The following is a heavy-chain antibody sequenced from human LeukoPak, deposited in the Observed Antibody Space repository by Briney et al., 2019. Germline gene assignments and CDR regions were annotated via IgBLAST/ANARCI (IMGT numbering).Heavy chain of an antibody. Sequence: ASVKVSCKASGYTFTSYGISWVRQAPGQGLEWMGWISTYNGNTNYAQKLQGRVTMTTDTSTSTAYMELRSLRSDDTAVYYCARGLEHPALWGDYYMDVWGKGTTVTVSS. D-gene: IGHD3-10*01. CDR3: ARGLEHPALWGDYYMDV. J-gene: IGHJ6*03. CDR1: GYTFTSYG. V-gene: IGHV1-18*01. CDR2: ISTYNGNT.